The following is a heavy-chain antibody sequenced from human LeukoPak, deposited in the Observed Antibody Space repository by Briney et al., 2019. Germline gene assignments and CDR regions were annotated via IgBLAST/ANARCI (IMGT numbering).Heavy chain of an antibody. Sequence: GGSLRLSCAASGFTVSSNYMSWVRQAPGKGLEWVSVIYSGGSTYYADSVKGRFTISRDNSKNTLYPQMNSLRAEDTAVYYCARGSQQLVLYYWGQGTLVTVSS. CDR3: ARGSQQLVLYY. J-gene: IGHJ4*02. V-gene: IGHV3-53*01. D-gene: IGHD6-13*01. CDR1: GFTVSSNY. CDR2: IYSGGST.